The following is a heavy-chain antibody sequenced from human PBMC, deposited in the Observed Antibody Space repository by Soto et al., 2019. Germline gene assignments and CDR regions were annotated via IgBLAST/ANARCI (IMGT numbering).Heavy chain of an antibody. V-gene: IGHV3-23*01. J-gene: IGHJ2*01. Sequence: GGSLRLSCAASGFTFSSYAMSWVRQAPGKGLEWVSAISGSGGSTYYADSVKGRFTISRDNSKNTLYLQMNSLRAEDTAVYYCAKPGYFSGGSCMDFDLWGRGTLVTVSS. CDR3: AKPGYFSGGSCMDFDL. D-gene: IGHD2-15*01. CDR2: ISGSGGST. CDR1: GFTFSSYA.